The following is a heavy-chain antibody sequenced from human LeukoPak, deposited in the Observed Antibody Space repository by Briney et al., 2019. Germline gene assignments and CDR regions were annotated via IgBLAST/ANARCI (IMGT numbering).Heavy chain of an antibody. V-gene: IGHV1-2*02. CDR2: INPNSGGT. CDR3: ARDGYSSSWFFDN. Sequence: ASVKVSCKASGYTFTGYYMHWVRQAPGQGLEWMGWINPNSGGTNYAQKFQGRVTMTRDTSISTAYMELSRLRSDDTAVYYCARDGYSSSWFFDNWGQGTRVTVSS. D-gene: IGHD6-13*01. J-gene: IGHJ4*02. CDR1: GYTFTGYY.